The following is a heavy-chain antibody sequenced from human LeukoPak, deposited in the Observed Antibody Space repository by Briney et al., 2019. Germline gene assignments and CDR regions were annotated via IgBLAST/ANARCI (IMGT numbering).Heavy chain of an antibody. Sequence: GGSLRLSCAASGFTFSSYAMSWVRQAPGKGLEWVSGISGSGGSTYYADSVKGRFTISRDNSKNTLYLQMNSLRAGDTAVYYCAKGRGLSYDYGVDYWGQGTLVTVSS. V-gene: IGHV3-23*01. J-gene: IGHJ4*02. D-gene: IGHD4-17*01. CDR3: AKGRGLSYDYGVDY. CDR1: GFTFSSYA. CDR2: ISGSGGST.